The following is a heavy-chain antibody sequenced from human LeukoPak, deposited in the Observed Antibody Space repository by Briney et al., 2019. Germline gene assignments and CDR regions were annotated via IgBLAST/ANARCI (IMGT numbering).Heavy chain of an antibody. Sequence: SETLSLTCAVSGGSISSSNWWSWVRQPPGKGLEWIGEIYHSGSTNYNPSLKSRVTISVDKYKNQFSLKLGSVTAADTAVYYCARDEYYDILTGYYSWFDPWGQGTLVTVSS. D-gene: IGHD3-9*01. CDR2: IYHSGST. CDR3: ARDEYYDILTGYYSWFDP. V-gene: IGHV4-4*02. J-gene: IGHJ5*02. CDR1: GGSISSSNW.